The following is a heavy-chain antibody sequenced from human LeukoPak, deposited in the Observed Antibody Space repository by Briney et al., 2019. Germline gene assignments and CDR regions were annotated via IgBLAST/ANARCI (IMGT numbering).Heavy chain of an antibody. V-gene: IGHV3-48*03. CDR2: ISSSGSTI. CDR1: GFTFSSYE. Sequence: PGGSLRLSCAASGFTFSSYEMNWVRQAPGKGLEWVSYISSSGSTIYYADSVKGRFTISRDNAKNSLYLQMSSLRAEDTAVYYCASAHCSGGSCYSDYWGQGALVTVSS. D-gene: IGHD2-15*01. J-gene: IGHJ4*03. CDR3: ASAHCSGGSCYSDY.